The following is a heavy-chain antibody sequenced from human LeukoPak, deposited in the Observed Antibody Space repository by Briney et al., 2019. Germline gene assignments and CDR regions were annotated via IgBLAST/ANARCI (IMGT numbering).Heavy chain of an antibody. CDR2: IKQDGSEK. D-gene: IGHD4-17*01. Sequence: GGSLRLSCAASGFTFSSYWMSWVRQAPGKGLEWVANIKQDGSEKYYVDSVKGRFTISRDNAKNSVYLQLNSLRVEDTAVYYCSRGLTVSDYWGQGTLVTVSS. CDR3: SRGLTVSDY. CDR1: GFTFSSYW. J-gene: IGHJ4*02. V-gene: IGHV3-7*04.